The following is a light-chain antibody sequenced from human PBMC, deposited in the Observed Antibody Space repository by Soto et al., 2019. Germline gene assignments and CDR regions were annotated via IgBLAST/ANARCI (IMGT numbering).Light chain of an antibody. Sequence: EIVLTQSPATLSLSPGERATLSCRASQSVSSYLAWYQHKPGQAPRLLIYDASNRATGIPARFSGSGSGTDFTLTISSLEPEDFAVYYCQQRSNWLLTFRGGTKVEIK. J-gene: IGKJ4*01. CDR3: QQRSNWLLT. CDR1: QSVSSY. V-gene: IGKV3-11*01. CDR2: DAS.